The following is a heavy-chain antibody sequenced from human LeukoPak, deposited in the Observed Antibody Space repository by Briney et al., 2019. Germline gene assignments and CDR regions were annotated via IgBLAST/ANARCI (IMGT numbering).Heavy chain of an antibody. D-gene: IGHD5-18*01. CDR1: GFTFSSYA. CDR2: ISYDGSNK. J-gene: IGHJ3*02. CDR3: ARGIQLWPHDAFDI. V-gene: IGHV3-30*04. Sequence: GGSLRLSCAASGFTFSSYAMHWVRQAPGKGLEWVAVISYDGSNKYYADSVKGRFTISRDNSKNTLYLQMNSLRAEDTAVYYCARGIQLWPHDAFDIWGQGTMVTVSS.